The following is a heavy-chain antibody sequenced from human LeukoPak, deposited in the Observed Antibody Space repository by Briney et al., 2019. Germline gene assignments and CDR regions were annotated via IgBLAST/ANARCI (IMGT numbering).Heavy chain of an antibody. CDR2: IRGSSSYT. Sequence: PGAALILCCASCGLSCSDYFVRWLRRAPGSWQWGVCYIRGSSSYTNYAYTVKGRFSISRDNAKKSLYLQMNSRRAEDTAVYFCARTPVKRGYNYDYYFDYWGQGALVTVSP. D-gene: IGHD5-18*01. CDR1: GLSCSDYF. J-gene: IGHJ4*02. V-gene: IGHV3-11*03. CDR3: ARTPVKRGYNYDYYFDY.